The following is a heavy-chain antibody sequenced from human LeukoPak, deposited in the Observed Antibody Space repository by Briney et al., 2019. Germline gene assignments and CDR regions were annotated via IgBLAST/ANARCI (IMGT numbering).Heavy chain of an antibody. D-gene: IGHD6-19*01. CDR1: GGSISSGSYD. V-gene: IGHV4-61*02. CDR2: IYTSGST. J-gene: IGHJ4*02. Sequence: SQTLSLTCTVSGGSISSGSYDWGWIRQPAGKGLEWIGRIYTSGSTNYNPSLKSRLTISVDTSKNQFSLKLSSVTAADTAVYYCAREDIAVAGNYFDYWGQGTLVTVSS. CDR3: AREDIAVAGNYFDY.